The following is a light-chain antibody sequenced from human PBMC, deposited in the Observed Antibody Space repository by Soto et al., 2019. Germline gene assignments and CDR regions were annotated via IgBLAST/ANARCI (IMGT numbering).Light chain of an antibody. Sequence: QSALTQPRSVSGSPGQSVTISCTGTSSDVGGYNYVSWYQQHPGKAPKLMIYDVSKRPSGVPDRFSGSKSGNTASLTISGLKDEDEADYYCCSYAGSYTHVFGTGTKVTVL. CDR3: CSYAGSYTHV. J-gene: IGLJ1*01. CDR2: DVS. CDR1: SSDVGGYNY. V-gene: IGLV2-11*01.